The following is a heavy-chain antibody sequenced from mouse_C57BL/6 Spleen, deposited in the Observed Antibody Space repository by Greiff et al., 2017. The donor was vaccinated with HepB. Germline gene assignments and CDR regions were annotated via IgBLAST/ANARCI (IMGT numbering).Heavy chain of an antibody. CDR2: INPNNGGT. CDR3: ARDTTVVAHWYFDV. D-gene: IGHD1-1*01. CDR1: GYTFTDYY. J-gene: IGHJ1*03. Sequence: EVQLQQSGPELVKPGASVKISCKASGYTFTDYYMNWVKQSHGKSLEWIGDINPNNGGTSYNQKFKGKATLTVDKSSSTAYMELRSLTSEDSAVYYCARDTTVVAHWYFDVWGTGTTVTVSS. V-gene: IGHV1-26*01.